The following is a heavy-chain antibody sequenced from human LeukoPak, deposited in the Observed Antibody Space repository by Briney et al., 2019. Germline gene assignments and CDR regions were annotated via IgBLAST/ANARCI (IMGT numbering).Heavy chain of an antibody. V-gene: IGHV1-18*01. J-gene: IGHJ4*02. D-gene: IGHD1-26*01. CDR3: ARSPPNSGSYSY. CDR2: INAYNGNT. Sequence: ASVKVSCKASGYTFTSYGISWLRQAPGQGLEWMGWINAYNGNTNYAQKLQGRVTMTTDTSTSTAYMELRSLRSDDTAVYYCARSPPNSGSYSYWGQGTLVTVSS. CDR1: GYTFTSYG.